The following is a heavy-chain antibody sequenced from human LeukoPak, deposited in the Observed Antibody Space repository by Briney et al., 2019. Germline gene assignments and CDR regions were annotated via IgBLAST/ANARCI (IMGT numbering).Heavy chain of an antibody. CDR1: GGSITSSNYY. J-gene: IGHJ3*02. Sequence: SETLSLTCTVSGGSITSSNYYWSWIRQPPGKGLEWIGYIYYSGSTNYNPSLKSRVTISVDTSKNQFSLKLSSVTAADTAVYYCARDLRDAHAFDIWGQGTMVTVSS. CDR3: ARDLRDAHAFDI. CDR2: IYYSGST. V-gene: IGHV4-61*01.